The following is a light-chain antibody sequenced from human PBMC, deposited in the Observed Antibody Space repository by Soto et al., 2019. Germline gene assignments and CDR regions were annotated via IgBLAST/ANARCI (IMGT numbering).Light chain of an antibody. Sequence: QSVLTQPPSVSAAPRQKVTISCSGSSSNTGNNYVCWYQQFPGTAPKLLIYDTHKRPSGIPDRFSGSKSGTSATLGITGLQTGDEADYYCGTWDSSLSAVVFGGGTKLTVL. CDR3: GTWDSSLSAVV. J-gene: IGLJ2*01. V-gene: IGLV1-51*01. CDR2: DTH. CDR1: SSNTGNNY.